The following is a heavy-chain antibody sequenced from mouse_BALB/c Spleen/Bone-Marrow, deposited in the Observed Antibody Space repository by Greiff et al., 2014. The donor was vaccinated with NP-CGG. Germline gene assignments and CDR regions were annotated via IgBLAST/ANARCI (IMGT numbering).Heavy chain of an antibody. CDR2: INPGGGGT. CDR3: AREQVRFFDV. CDR1: GYAFTNYL. J-gene: IGHJ1*01. D-gene: IGHD2-14*01. Sequence: QVQLQQSGAELVRPGTSVKVSCKASGYAFTNYLIEWIKQRPGQGLEWIGVINPGGGGTNYNEKFKGKATLTADKSSFTAYIQLSSLTSDDSAVYFCAREQVRFFDVWGAGTTVTVSS. V-gene: IGHV1-54*01.